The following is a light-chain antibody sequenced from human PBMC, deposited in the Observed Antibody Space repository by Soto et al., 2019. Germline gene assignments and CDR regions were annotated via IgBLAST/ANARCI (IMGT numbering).Light chain of an antibody. CDR3: QQYNNLPPDT. CDR2: GAS. Sequence: EIILTQSPASLSVSPGERATLSCRASQSVNNNLAWYQQKPGQAPRLLIYGASTRATGIPGRFRGSGSGTEFTLNITSLQSEDFAVYFCQQYNNLPPDTFGQGTKVDIK. V-gene: IGKV3-15*01. J-gene: IGKJ2*01. CDR1: QSVNNN.